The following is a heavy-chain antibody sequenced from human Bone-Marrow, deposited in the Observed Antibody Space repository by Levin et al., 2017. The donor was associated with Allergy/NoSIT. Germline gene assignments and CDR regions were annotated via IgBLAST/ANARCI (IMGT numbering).Heavy chain of an antibody. D-gene: IGHD3-10*01. V-gene: IGHV4-34*01. J-gene: IGHJ6*03. CDR2: INHSGST. CDR3: ARIWFREMYYMDV. Sequence: PSETLSLTCAVYGGSFSGYYWSWIRQPPGKGLEWIGEINHSGSTNYNPSLKSRVTISVDTSKNQFSLKLSSVTAADTAVYYCARIWFREMYYMDVWGKGTTVTVSS. CDR1: GGSFSGYY.